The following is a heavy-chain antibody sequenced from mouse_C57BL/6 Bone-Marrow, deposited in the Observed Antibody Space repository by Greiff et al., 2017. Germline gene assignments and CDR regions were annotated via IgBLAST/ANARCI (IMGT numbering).Heavy chain of an antibody. J-gene: IGHJ2*01. Sequence: QVQLQQPGAELVKPGASVKLSCKASGYTFTSYWMHWVKQRPGQGLEWIGMIHPNSGSTNYNEKFKSKATLTVDKSSSTAYMQLSSLTSEDSAVYYCAVYDGYYSWCFDYWGQGTTLTVSS. V-gene: IGHV1-64*01. D-gene: IGHD2-3*01. CDR2: IHPNSGST. CDR3: AVYDGYYSWCFDY. CDR1: GYTFTSYW.